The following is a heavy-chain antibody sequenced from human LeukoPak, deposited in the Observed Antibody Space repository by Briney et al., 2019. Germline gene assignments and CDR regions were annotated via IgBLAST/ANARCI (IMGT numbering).Heavy chain of an antibody. CDR1: GGSISSYY. CDR2: IYYSGST. D-gene: IGHD4-17*01. CDR3: ARRLRYGDYCFDP. J-gene: IGHJ5*02. V-gene: IGHV4-59*08. Sequence: SETLSLTCTVSGGSISSYYWSWIRQPPGKGLEWIGYIYYSGSTSYNPSLKSRVTISVDTSKNQFSLKLSSVTAADTAVYYCARRLRYGDYCFDPWGQGTLVTVSS.